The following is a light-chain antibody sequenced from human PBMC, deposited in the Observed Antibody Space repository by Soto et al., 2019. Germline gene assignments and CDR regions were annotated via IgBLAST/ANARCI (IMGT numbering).Light chain of an antibody. CDR1: QSVTSTY. Sequence: EIVVTQYKGTLSLSPAERATLSCRASQSVTSTYFAWYQQKPGQAPRLLIYGGTSRATGIPDRFSGSGYGTEFTLTISRLEPGDFAVYYCQQYGSSPYTFGQGTRLEI. V-gene: IGKV3-20*01. CDR2: GGT. J-gene: IGKJ5*01. CDR3: QQYGSSPYT.